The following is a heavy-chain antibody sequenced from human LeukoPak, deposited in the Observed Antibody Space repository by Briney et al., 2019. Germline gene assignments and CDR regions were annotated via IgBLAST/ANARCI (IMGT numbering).Heavy chain of an antibody. CDR2: MNPNSGNT. D-gene: IGHD3-10*01. Sequence: ASVKVSCKASGCTFTSYDINWVRQATGQGLEWMGWMNPNSGNTGYAQKFQGRVTMTRNTSISTAYMELSSLRSEDTAVYYCARMAPFYGSGSYYSYNWFDPWGQGTLVTVSS. CDR3: ARMAPFYGSGSYYSYNWFDP. V-gene: IGHV1-8*01. J-gene: IGHJ5*02. CDR1: GCTFTSYD.